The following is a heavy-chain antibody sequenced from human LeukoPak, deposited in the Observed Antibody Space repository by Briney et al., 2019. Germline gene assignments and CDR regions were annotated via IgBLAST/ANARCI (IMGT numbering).Heavy chain of an antibody. CDR1: GYTFTSYG. Sequence: ASVKVSCKASGYTFTSYGISWVRQAPGQGLEWMGWISAYNGNTNYAQKLQGRVTMTTDASTSTAYMELRSLRSDDTAVYYCARHAYCGGDCYPDYWGQGTLVTVSS. V-gene: IGHV1-18*01. J-gene: IGHJ4*02. CDR3: ARHAYCGGDCYPDY. CDR2: ISAYNGNT. D-gene: IGHD2-21*02.